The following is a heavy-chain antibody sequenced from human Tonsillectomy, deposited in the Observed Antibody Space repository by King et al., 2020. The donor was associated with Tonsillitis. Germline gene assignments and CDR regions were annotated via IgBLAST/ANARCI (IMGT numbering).Heavy chain of an antibody. Sequence: VQLVESGGGVVQPGRSLRLSCAASGFTFSNYGMHWVRQAPGKGLEWVAGIWYDGSKKYHADSVKGRVTISRDNSKSTLNLQMNSLRAEDTAVYFCARDLGSGVKWGQGTLVSVSS. V-gene: IGHV3-33*01. CDR2: IWYDGSKK. D-gene: IGHD6-25*01. CDR3: ARDLGSGVK. J-gene: IGHJ4*02. CDR1: GFTFSNYG.